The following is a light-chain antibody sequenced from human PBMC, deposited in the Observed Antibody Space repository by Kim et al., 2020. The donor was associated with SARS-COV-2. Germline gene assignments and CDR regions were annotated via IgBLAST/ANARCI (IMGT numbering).Light chain of an antibody. J-gene: IGKJ1*01. CDR1: QTISGY. Sequence: ASVGDRVPITCLASQTISGYLNWYQQKPGKAPKLLIYAASSLLGGVPSRFSGSGSGTDFTLTISSLQPEDFATYHCQQNYSTPPTFCQGTKVDIK. CDR3: QQNYSTPPT. CDR2: AAS. V-gene: IGKV1-39*01.